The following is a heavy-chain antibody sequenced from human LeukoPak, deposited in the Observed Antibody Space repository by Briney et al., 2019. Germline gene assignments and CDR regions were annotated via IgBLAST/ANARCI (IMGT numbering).Heavy chain of an antibody. J-gene: IGHJ6*03. V-gene: IGHV1-69*13. CDR2: IIPIFGTA. CDR3: ARASLPSGYSYGYYYYYYMDV. D-gene: IGHD5-18*01. CDR1: GGTFSSYA. Sequence: GASVKVSCKASGGTFSSYAISWVRQAPGQGLEWMGGIIPIFGTANYAQKFQGRVTITADESTSTAYMELSSLRSEDTAVYYCARASLPSGYSYGYYYYYYMDVWGKGTTVTISS.